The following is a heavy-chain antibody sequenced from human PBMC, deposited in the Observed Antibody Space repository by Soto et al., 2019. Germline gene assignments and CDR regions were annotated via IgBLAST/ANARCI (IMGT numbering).Heavy chain of an antibody. Sequence: LRLSCAASGFIFSNYEMSWVRQAPGKGLEWVSYIDHSGTTIYYADSVKGRFTISRDNAKNSLFLQMNSLRAEDTAVYYCARGHIVATILDYWGQGTLVTVSS. J-gene: IGHJ4*02. D-gene: IGHD5-12*01. V-gene: IGHV3-48*03. CDR1: GFIFSNYE. CDR2: IDHSGTTI. CDR3: ARGHIVATILDY.